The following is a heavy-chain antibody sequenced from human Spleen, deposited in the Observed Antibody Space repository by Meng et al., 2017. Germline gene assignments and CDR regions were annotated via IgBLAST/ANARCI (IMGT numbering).Heavy chain of an antibody. D-gene: IGHD1-1*01. CDR3: ARDPHTTGTFDY. CDR2: IHYSGST. Sequence: GHLCKSGPGLVRPSDTLSLPCTVSGGSVSRGRHYWSWIRQSPGRGLEWIAYIHYSGSTNYSPSLKSRVTISRDPSRNQFSLTLSSVTAADTAVYYCARDPHTTGTFDYWGPGILVTVSS. J-gene: IGHJ4*02. CDR1: GGSVSRGRHY. V-gene: IGHV4-61*01.